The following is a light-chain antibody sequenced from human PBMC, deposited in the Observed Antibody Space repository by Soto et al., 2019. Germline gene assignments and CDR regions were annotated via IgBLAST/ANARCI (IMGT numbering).Light chain of an antibody. Sequence: DIQMTQSPAALSATVGDRVTITCRASQIIRSRLAWFQQKPGQAPKLLIYDASSLARGVPQRFSGSGCGTDFTLTISSLEAEDFAVYFCQQRLNWSLFTFGPGTKVDIK. CDR2: DAS. V-gene: IGKV1-5*01. J-gene: IGKJ3*01. CDR1: QIIRSR. CDR3: QQRLNWSLFT.